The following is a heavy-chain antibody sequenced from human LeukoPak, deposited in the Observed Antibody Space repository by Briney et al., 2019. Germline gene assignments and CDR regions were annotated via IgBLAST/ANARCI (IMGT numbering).Heavy chain of an antibody. CDR2: ISAYNGNT. Sequence: GSSVTVSCKASGYTFTSYGISGVRQAPGQGLEWMGWISAYNGNTNYAQKLQGRVTMTTDTSTSTAYMELRSLRSDDTAVYYCARDLAVLRYFDWYDLFDYWGQGTLVTVSS. D-gene: IGHD3-9*01. CDR1: GYTFTSYG. V-gene: IGHV1-18*01. J-gene: IGHJ4*02. CDR3: ARDLAVLRYFDWYDLFDY.